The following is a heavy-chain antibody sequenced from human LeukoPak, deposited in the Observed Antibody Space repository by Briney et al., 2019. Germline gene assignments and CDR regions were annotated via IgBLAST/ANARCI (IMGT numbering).Heavy chain of an antibody. D-gene: IGHD5-24*01. J-gene: IGHJ4*02. CDR2: ISSSGSTI. CDR3: ARDVRDGYPTLFDY. V-gene: IGHV3-48*03. CDR1: GFTFSSYE. Sequence: PGGSLRLSCAASGFTFSSYEMNWVRQAPGKGLEWVSYISSSGSTIYYADSVKGRFTISRDNAKNSLYPQMNSLRAEDTAVYYCARDVRDGYPTLFDYWGQGTLVTVSS.